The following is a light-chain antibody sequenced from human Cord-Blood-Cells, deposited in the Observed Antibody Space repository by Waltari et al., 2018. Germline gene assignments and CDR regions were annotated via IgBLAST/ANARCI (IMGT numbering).Light chain of an antibody. V-gene: IGLV1-44*01. CDR3: AAWDDSLNGPV. CDR1: RSNIGSNT. CDR2: SNN. J-gene: IGLJ3*02. Sequence: QSVLTQSPSASATPGQRVPISCSGSRSNIGSNTVNWYQQLPGTPPKLLIYSNNQRPSGVPDRFSGSKSGTSASLAISGLQSEDEADYYCAAWDDSLNGPVFGGGTKLTVL.